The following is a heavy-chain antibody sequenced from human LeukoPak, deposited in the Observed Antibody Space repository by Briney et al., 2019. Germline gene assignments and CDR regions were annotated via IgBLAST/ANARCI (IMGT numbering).Heavy chain of an antibody. CDR1: GFTFSDYY. J-gene: IGHJ3*02. Sequence: PGGSLRRSCAASGFTFSDYYMSWIRQAPGKGLEWVSYISSSSSYTNYADSVKGRFTISRDNAKNSLYLQMNSLRAEDTAVYYCARDGHYDILTGYLGAFDIRGQGTMVTVSS. D-gene: IGHD3-9*01. CDR2: ISSSSSYT. CDR3: ARDGHYDILTGYLGAFDI. V-gene: IGHV3-11*05.